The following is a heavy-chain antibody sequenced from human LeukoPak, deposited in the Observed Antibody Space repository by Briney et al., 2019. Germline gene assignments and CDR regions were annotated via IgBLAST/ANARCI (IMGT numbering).Heavy chain of an antibody. J-gene: IGHJ5*02. D-gene: IGHD3-10*01. Sequence: GGSLRLSCAASGFTFSSYGMHWVRQAPGKGLEWVAVIWYDGSNKYYADSVKGRFTISRDNSKNTLYLQMNSLRAEDTAVYYCARTYYCGSGSYPWFDPWGQGTLVTVSS. CDR3: ARTYYCGSGSYPWFDP. CDR2: IWYDGSNK. V-gene: IGHV3-33*01. CDR1: GFTFSSYG.